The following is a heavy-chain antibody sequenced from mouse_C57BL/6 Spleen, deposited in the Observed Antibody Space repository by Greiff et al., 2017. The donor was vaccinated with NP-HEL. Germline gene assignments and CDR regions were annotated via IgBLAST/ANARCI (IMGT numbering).Heavy chain of an antibody. CDR1: GFTFSDYG. V-gene: IGHV5-17*01. Sequence: EVKVEESGGGLVKPGGSLKLSCAASGFTFSDYGMHWVRQAPEKGLEWVAYISSGSSTIYYADTVKGRFTISRDNAKNTLFLQMTSLRSEDTAMYYCASSSYGSSYYAMDYWGQGTSVTVSS. J-gene: IGHJ4*01. CDR2: ISSGSSTI. D-gene: IGHD1-1*01. CDR3: ASSSYGSSYYAMDY.